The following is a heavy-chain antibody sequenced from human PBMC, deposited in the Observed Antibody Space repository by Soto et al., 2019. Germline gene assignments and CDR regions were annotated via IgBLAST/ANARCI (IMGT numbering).Heavy chain of an antibody. V-gene: IGHV3-30-3*01. Sequence: PGGSLRLSCAASGFTFSSYAMHWVRQAPGKGLEWVAVISYDGSNKYYADSVKGRFTISRDNSKNTLYLQMNSLRAEDTAVYYCERGTAGDLAHAFDIWGQGTMATVSS. CDR3: ERGTAGDLAHAFDI. CDR2: ISYDGSNK. J-gene: IGHJ3*02. CDR1: GFTFSSYA.